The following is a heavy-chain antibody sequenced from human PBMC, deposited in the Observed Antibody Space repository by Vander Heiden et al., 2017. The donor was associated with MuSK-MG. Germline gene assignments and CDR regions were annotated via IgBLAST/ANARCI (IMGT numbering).Heavy chain of an antibody. CDR1: GGSISSGGYY. D-gene: IGHD5-18*01. CDR2: IYYSGST. Sequence: QVQLQESGPGLVKPSQTLSLTCTVSGGSISSGGYYWSWIRQHQGKGLEWIGYIYYSGSTYYNPSLKSRVTISVDTSKNQFSLKLSSVTAADTAVYYCAKTEYSYGRMEGYFEYWGQGTLVTVSS. V-gene: IGHV4-31*03. J-gene: IGHJ4*02. CDR3: AKTEYSYGRMEGYFEY.